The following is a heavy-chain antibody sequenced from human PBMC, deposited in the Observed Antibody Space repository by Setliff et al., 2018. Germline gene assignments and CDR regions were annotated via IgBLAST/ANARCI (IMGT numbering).Heavy chain of an antibody. CDR2: IYYSGST. J-gene: IGHJ4*02. V-gene: IGHV4-61*01. CDR1: GGFVSSGSYY. CDR3: ARSFSRREKFLLDY. Sequence: PSETLSLTCTVSGGFVSSGSYYWSWIRQPPGKGLEWIGYIYYSGSTNYNPSLKSRVTISMDTSKNQFSLKVSSVTAADTAVYYCARSFSRREKFLLDYWGQGALVTVSS.